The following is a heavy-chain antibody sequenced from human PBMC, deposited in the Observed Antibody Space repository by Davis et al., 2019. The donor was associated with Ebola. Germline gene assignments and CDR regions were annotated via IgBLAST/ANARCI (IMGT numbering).Heavy chain of an antibody. CDR3: ARQKEVLRFLEWVYLFDY. CDR2: IFDTTIT. CDR1: GGSISGYS. V-gene: IGHV4-59*08. D-gene: IGHD3-3*01. Sequence: PSETLSLTCTVSGGSISGYSWSWIRQSPGSGLEWIGYIFDTTITNYNPSLKSRATISVDTSKNQFSLRLSSVTAADTAVYYCARQKEVLRFLEWVYLFDYWGQGTLVTVSS. J-gene: IGHJ4*02.